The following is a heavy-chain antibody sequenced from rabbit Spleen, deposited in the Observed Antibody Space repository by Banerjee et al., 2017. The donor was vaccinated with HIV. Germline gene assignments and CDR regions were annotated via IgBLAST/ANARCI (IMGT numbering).Heavy chain of an antibody. J-gene: IGHJ3*01. CDR2: IDPVFGIT. D-gene: IGHD8-1*01. CDR1: GFTLSSYY. Sequence: QLEESAGGLVQPGGSLKLSCKASGFTLSSYYMNWVRQAPGKGLEWIGYIDPVFGITYYANWVNGRFSISRENAQNTVFLQMTSLTAADTATYFCARDGSGGGSVSLWGQGTLVTVS. V-gene: IGHV1S7*01. CDR3: ARDGSGGGSVSL.